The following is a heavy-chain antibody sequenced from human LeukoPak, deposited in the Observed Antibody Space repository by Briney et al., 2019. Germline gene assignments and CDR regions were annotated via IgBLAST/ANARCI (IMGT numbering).Heavy chain of an antibody. J-gene: IGHJ6*03. CDR1: GYTFTSYG. CDR2: ISAYNGNT. CDR3: AAHPHCSSTSCYPYYYYYYMDV. Sequence: EASVKVSCKASGYTFTSYGISWVRQAPGQGLEWMGWISAYNGNTNYAQKLQGRVTMTTDTSTSTAYMELRSLRSDDTAVYYCAAHPHCSSTSCYPYYYYYYMDVWGKGTTVTVSS. D-gene: IGHD2-2*01. V-gene: IGHV1-18*01.